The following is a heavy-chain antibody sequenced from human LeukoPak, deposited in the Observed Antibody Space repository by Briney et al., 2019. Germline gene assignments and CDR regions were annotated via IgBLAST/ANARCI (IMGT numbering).Heavy chain of an antibody. Sequence: PSGTLSLTCDVSGVSTTNIKWWSWVRQPPGKGREWFGEIHPSGSTTYNPSLKSRVTMSVDKSKNRFSLKLTPVTAADTAVYYCATQQWPPAEGAFDIWGQGTMVTVSS. V-gene: IGHV4-4*02. CDR3: ATQQWPPAEGAFDI. J-gene: IGHJ3*02. CDR2: IHPSGST. CDR1: GVSTTNIKW. D-gene: IGHD6-19*01.